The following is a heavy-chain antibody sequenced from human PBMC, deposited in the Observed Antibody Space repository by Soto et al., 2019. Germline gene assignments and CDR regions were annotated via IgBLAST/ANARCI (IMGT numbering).Heavy chain of an antibody. CDR2: IYYSGST. V-gene: IGHV4-59*01. J-gene: IGHJ4*02. CDR1: GGSISSYY. Sequence: QVQLQESGPGLVKPSETLSLTCTVSGGSISSYYWSWIRQPPGKGLEWIGYIYYSGSTNYNPSLKSRLTISVDTSKNQFSLKLSSVTAADTAVYYCASTAHSSGWYSGGFDYWGQGTLVTVSS. CDR3: ASTAHSSGWYSGGFDY. D-gene: IGHD6-19*01.